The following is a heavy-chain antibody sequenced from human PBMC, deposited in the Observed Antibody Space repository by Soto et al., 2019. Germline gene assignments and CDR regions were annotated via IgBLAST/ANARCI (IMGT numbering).Heavy chain of an antibody. CDR1: GASTVSHYH. CDR2: IFNSGTT. D-gene: IGHD1-26*01. V-gene: IGHV4-31*02. Sequence: QVQLQESGPGLVKPSQTLSLTCSVSGASTVSHYHWTWIRQPPGKGLEWMGYIFNSGTTFYNPSLTSRLSISMDTSGNHFSLELRSVTAADTAVYYCALAMGPTTGLDSWGQGTLVTVSS. CDR3: ALAMGPTTGLDS. J-gene: IGHJ4*02.